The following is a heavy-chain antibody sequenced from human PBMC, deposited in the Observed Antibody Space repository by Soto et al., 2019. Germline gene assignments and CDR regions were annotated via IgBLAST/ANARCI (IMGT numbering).Heavy chain of an antibody. Sequence: GSLRLFCAASRFMFSSYTMNWVRQAPGKGLEWVSSISSSSSYIYYADSVKGRFTISRDNAKNSLYLQMNSLRAEDTAVYYCARDPGSPYSSSWLVYFGPWGQGTLVTVSS. V-gene: IGHV3-21*01. D-gene: IGHD6-13*01. J-gene: IGHJ5*02. CDR3: ARDPGSPYSSSWLVYFGP. CDR1: RFMFSSYT. CDR2: ISSSSSYI.